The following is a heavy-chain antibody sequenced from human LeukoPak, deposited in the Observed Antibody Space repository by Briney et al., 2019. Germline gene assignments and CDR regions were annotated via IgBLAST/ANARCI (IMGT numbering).Heavy chain of an antibody. V-gene: IGHV3-33*01. CDR3: AREGGDSSGYDAY. CDR1: GFTFSSYG. Sequence: GRSLRLSWAASGFTFSSYGMHWVRQAPGKGLEWVAVIWYDGSNKYYADSVKGRFTISRDNSKNTLYLQMNSLRAEDTAVYYCAREGGDSSGYDAYWGQGTLVTVSS. J-gene: IGHJ4*02. CDR2: IWYDGSNK. D-gene: IGHD3-22*01.